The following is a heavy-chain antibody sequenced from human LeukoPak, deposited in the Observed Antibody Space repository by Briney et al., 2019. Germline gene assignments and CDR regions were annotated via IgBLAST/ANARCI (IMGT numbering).Heavy chain of an antibody. Sequence: ASVKVSCKASGGTFSSYAISWVRQAPGQGLEWMGWISAYNGNTNYAQKLQGRVTMTTDTSTSTAYMELRSLRSDDTAVYYCARSTRYKWFDPWGQGTLVTVSS. CDR2: ISAYNGNT. J-gene: IGHJ5*02. CDR3: ARSTRYKWFDP. V-gene: IGHV1-18*01. CDR1: GGTFSSYA.